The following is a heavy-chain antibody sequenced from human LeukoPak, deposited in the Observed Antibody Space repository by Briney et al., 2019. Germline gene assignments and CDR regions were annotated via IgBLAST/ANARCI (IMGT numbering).Heavy chain of an antibody. J-gene: IGHJ5*02. Sequence: APVKVSCKASGGTFSSYAISLVRQAPGQGLEWMGGIIPIFGTANYAQKFQGRVTITASESTSTAYMELSSLRSEDTAVYYCASDRLELRWFDPWGQGTLVTVSS. CDR3: ASDRLELRWFDP. D-gene: IGHD1-7*01. CDR2: IIPIFGTA. CDR1: GGTFSSYA. V-gene: IGHV1-69*13.